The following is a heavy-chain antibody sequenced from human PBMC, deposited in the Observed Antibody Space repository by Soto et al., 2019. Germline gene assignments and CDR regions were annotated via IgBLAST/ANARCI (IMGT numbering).Heavy chain of an antibody. Sequence: QVQLQQWGAGLLKPSETLSLTCAVYGGSFSGYSWTWIRQPPGTGLEWVGEINHSGSTNYNPSLKSRVTISVDTSKNQFSLKLTSVTAADTAEYYCARDKITGLFDYWGQGTLVTVSS. J-gene: IGHJ4*02. D-gene: IGHD2-8*02. CDR2: INHSGST. V-gene: IGHV4-34*01. CDR1: GGSFSGYS. CDR3: ARDKITGLFDY.